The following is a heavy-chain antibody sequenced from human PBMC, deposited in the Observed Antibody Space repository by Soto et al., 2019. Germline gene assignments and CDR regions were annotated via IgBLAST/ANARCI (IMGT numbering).Heavy chain of an antibody. CDR2: INHSGST. CDR1: GGSFSGYY. CDR3: ARGPTCSSTSCFFRLFDY. D-gene: IGHD2-2*01. Sequence: PSEILSLTCAVYGGSFSGYYWSWIRQPPGKGLEWIGEINHSGSTNYNPSLKSRVTISVDTSKNQFSLKLSSVTAADTAVYYCARGPTCSSTSCFFRLFDYWGQGTLVTVSS. J-gene: IGHJ4*02. V-gene: IGHV4-34*01.